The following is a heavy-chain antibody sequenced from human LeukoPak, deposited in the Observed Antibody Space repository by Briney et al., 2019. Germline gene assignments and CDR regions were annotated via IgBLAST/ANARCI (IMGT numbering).Heavy chain of an antibody. CDR1: GFTFDDYA. CDR2: IKQDGSEK. D-gene: IGHD6-13*01. J-gene: IGHJ5*02. CDR3: ASNSGYSSSWRCSVCWFDP. Sequence: GRSLRLSCAASGFTFDDYAMHWVRRAPGKGLEWVANIKQDGSEKYYVDSVKGRFTISRDNAKDSLYLQMNSLRAEDTAVYYCASNSGYSSSWRCSVCWFDPWGQGTLVTVSS. V-gene: IGHV3-7*01.